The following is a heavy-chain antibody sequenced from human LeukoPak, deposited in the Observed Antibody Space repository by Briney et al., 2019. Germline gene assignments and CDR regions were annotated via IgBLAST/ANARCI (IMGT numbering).Heavy chain of an antibody. D-gene: IGHD3-10*01. CDR2: IYHSGNT. CDR3: SRDSSYYYNSGSPRGEVDY. Sequence: PSETLSLTCAVSGGSISSSNWWNWVRQPPGKGLEWIGEIYHSGNTNYNPSLKSRVTISVDKSKNQFSLRLSSVTAADTAVYYWSRDSSYYYNSGSPRGEVDYWGQGTQVTGSS. CDR1: GGSISSSNW. J-gene: IGHJ4*02. V-gene: IGHV4-4*02.